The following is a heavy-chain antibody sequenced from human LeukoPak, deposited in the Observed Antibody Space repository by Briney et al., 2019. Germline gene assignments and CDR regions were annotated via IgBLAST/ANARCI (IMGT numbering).Heavy chain of an antibody. CDR3: ATGVGAADAFDI. V-gene: IGHV3-64*01. J-gene: IGHJ3*02. Sequence: GGSLRLSCAASGFTFSSYAMHWVRQAPGKGLEYVSAISSNGGSTYYANSVKGRFTISRDNSKNTLYLQMGSLRAEDMAVYYCATGVGAADAFDIWGQGTMVTVSS. D-gene: IGHD1-26*01. CDR2: ISSNGGST. CDR1: GFTFSSYA.